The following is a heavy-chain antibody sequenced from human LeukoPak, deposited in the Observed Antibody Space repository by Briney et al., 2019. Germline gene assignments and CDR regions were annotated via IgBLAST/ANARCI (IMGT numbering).Heavy chain of an antibody. J-gene: IGHJ4*02. D-gene: IGHD6-19*01. V-gene: IGHV3-43*01. CDR2: ISWNCARI. CDR3: VKDLVAVSENVIGWYAMDY. CDR1: CFAFPKYT. Sequence: GSPLPPSGAVCFAFPKYTLHWGPRAPGKGGEGVSLISWNCARIHYRDSLKGRFTISRDNNKTSLSLQMNSLRTEATALDYCVKDLVAVSENVIGWYAMDYWGQGTLVTVSS.